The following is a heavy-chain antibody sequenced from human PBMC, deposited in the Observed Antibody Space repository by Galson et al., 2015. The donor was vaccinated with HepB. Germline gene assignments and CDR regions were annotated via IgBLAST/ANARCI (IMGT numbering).Heavy chain of an antibody. CDR2: IYYSGST. D-gene: IGHD3/OR15-3a*01. Sequence: ETLSLTCTVSGGSISSYYWSWIRQPPGKGLEWIGYIYYSGSTNYNPSLKSRVTISVDASKNQFSLKLSSVTAADTAVYYCARGHFGQLIWYFDLWGRGTLVTVSS. CDR1: GGSISSYY. J-gene: IGHJ2*01. CDR3: ARGHFGQLIWYFDL. V-gene: IGHV4-59*01.